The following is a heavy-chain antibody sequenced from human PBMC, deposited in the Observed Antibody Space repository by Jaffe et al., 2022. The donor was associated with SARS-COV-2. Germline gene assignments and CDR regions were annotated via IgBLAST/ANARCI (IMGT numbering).Heavy chain of an antibody. J-gene: IGHJ6*03. CDR1: GYSISSGYY. Sequence: QVQLQESGPGLVKPSETLSLTCTVSGYSISSGYYWGWIRQPPGKGLEWIGSIYHSGSTYYNPSLKSRVTISVDTSKNQFSLKLSSVTAADTAVYYCARDGVLLWFGELLHNYYYYMDVWGKGTTVTVSS. V-gene: IGHV4-38-2*02. CDR3: ARDGVLLWFGELLHNYYYYMDV. CDR2: IYHSGST. D-gene: IGHD3-10*01.